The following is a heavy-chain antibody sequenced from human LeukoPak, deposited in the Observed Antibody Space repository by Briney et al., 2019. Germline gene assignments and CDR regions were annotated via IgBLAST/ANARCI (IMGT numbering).Heavy chain of an antibody. CDR3: ARDPYSGSYGDSYYYYMDV. CDR1: GFTFSSYN. Sequence: GGSLRLSCAASGFTFSSYNMNWVRQAPGKGLEWVSSITSSGSYTFYADSVKGRFTISRDNAKNSLYLQMNSLRAEDTAIYYCARDPYSGSYGDSYYYYMDVWGKGTTVTISS. V-gene: IGHV3-21*01. D-gene: IGHD1-26*01. CDR2: ITSSGSYT. J-gene: IGHJ6*03.